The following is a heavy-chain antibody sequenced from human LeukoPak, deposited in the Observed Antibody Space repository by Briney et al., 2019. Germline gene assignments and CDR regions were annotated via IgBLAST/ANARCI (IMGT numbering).Heavy chain of an antibody. CDR2: IYYSGST. V-gene: IGHV4-39*01. Sequence: SETLSLTCTVSGGSISSSSYFWGWIRQPPGKELEWIGSIYYSGSTYYNPSLKSRITTSVDTSKNQFSLKLSSVTAADAAVYYCARHVISVGATRAEYFQHWGQGTVVIVSS. CDR1: GGSISSSSYF. CDR3: ARHVISVGATRAEYFQH. J-gene: IGHJ1*01. D-gene: IGHD1-26*01.